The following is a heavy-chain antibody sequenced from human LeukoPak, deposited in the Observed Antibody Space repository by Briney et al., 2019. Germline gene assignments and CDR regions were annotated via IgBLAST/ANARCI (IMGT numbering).Heavy chain of an antibody. CDR2: ISAYNGNT. CDR1: GGTFSNFG. J-gene: IGHJ4*02. V-gene: IGHV1-18*01. Sequence: ASVKVSCKASGGTFSNFGISWVRQAPGQGLEWMGWISAYNGNTNYAQKLQGRVTMTTDTSTSTAYMELRSLRSDDTAVYYCARVRETYYYDSSGYEIDYWGQGTLVTVSS. D-gene: IGHD3-22*01. CDR3: ARVRETYYYDSSGYEIDY.